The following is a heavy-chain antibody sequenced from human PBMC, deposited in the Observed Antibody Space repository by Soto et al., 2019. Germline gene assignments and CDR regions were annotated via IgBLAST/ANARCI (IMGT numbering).Heavy chain of an antibody. D-gene: IGHD2-21*02. Sequence: GGSLRLSCAASGFAFRSYNMNWVRQAPGKGLEWVASISSGSSNICYADSVKGRFTISRDNAKNSLYLQMDSLRAEDSAVYYCASATVVTATFDFWGQGTLVTVSS. CDR2: ISSGSSNI. V-gene: IGHV3-21*01. J-gene: IGHJ4*02. CDR1: GFAFRSYN. CDR3: ASATVVTATFDF.